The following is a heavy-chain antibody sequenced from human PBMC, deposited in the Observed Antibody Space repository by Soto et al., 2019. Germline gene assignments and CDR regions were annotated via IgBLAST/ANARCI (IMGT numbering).Heavy chain of an antibody. CDR1: GDSVTSNVW. CDR3: ARDAAVPGESDRFDY. J-gene: IGHJ4*02. Sequence: SETLSLTCAVSGDSVTSNVWWSFVRQPPGKGLEWIGEAYHNGLTDYNPSLKSRVTMSVDTSKNEFSLKLTSLTAADTAIYYCARDAAVPGESDRFDYWGQGTLVTVSS. CDR2: AYHNGLT. V-gene: IGHV4-4*02. D-gene: IGHD6-19*01.